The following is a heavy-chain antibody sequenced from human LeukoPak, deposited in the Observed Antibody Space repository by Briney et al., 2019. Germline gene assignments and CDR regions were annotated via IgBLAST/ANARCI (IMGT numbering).Heavy chain of an antibody. CDR3: ARYGFSSGWPGGWHAFDI. V-gene: IGHV1-46*01. CDR2: IHPTVGDT. Sequence: ASVKVSCKASGYTFTSYYLHWVRQAPGQGLEWMGIIHPTVGDTTYAQKFQGRVTMTRDMSTGTVYMDLSSLRSEDTAVYYCARYGFSSGWPGGWHAFDIWGQGTTVTVSS. CDR1: GYTFTSYY. J-gene: IGHJ3*02. D-gene: IGHD6-25*01.